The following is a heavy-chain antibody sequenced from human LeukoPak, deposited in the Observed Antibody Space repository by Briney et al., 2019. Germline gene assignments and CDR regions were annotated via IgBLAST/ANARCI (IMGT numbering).Heavy chain of an antibody. D-gene: IGHD3-16*02. CDR1: GFTFSSYG. V-gene: IGHV3-23*01. CDR2: ISGSGGST. CDR3: AKGPYYDYVWGSYRYTGDYFDY. Sequence: GGSLRLSCAASGFTFSSYGMSWVRQAPGKGLEWASAISGSGGSTYYADSVKGRFTISRDNSKNTLYLQMNSLRAEDTAVYYCAKGPYYDYVWGSYRYTGDYFDYWGQGTLVTVSS. J-gene: IGHJ4*02.